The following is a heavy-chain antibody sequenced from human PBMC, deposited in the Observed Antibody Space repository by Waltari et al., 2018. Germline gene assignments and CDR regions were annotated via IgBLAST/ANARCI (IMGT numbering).Heavy chain of an antibody. D-gene: IGHD2-15*01. CDR2: VQYRGRS. J-gene: IGHJ5*02. CDR3: ARDRGRGIYLDT. CDR1: GDSVSSTDW. V-gene: IGHV4-4*02. Sequence: QLQLQESGPGLVKPSGTLSLRCTVSGDSVSSTDWWSWVRQSPQKGLEWIGQVQYRGRSNDNPSFASRVTGSIDTSNNQFSLKLTSATAADTAMYYCARDRGRGIYLDTWGPGMQVTVSP.